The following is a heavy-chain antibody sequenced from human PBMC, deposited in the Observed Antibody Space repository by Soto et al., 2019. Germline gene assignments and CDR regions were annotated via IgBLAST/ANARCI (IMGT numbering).Heavy chain of an antibody. J-gene: IGHJ4*02. CDR3: ARRIAGGGRATYYFDY. CDR1: GSTFTSYA. D-gene: IGHD3-16*01. Sequence: QVQLVQSGAEVKKPGASVKVSCKASGSTFTSYAINWVRQATGQGREWMGWMNPNSGNTGYAQKIQGRVTMTRNTSISTAYMELSSLRSDETAVYYCARRIAGGGRATYYFDYWGQGTLVTVSS. V-gene: IGHV1-8*01. CDR2: MNPNSGNT.